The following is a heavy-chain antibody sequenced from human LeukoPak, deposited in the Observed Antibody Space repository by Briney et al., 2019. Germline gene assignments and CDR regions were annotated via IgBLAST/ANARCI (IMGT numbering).Heavy chain of an antibody. J-gene: IGHJ3*02. CDR3: ARERRNIVVVSGAFDI. D-gene: IGHD2-2*01. Sequence: PGGSLRLSCAASGFTFSDYYMTWIRQAPGKGLEWISYISSGDGPTYYADSVKGRFTISRDNAKNSLYLQMNSLRAEDTAVYYCARERRNIVVVSGAFDIWGQGTMVTVSS. V-gene: IGHV3-11*04. CDR1: GFTFSDYY. CDR2: ISSGDGPT.